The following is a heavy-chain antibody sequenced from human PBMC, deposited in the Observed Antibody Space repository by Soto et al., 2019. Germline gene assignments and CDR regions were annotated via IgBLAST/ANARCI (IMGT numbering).Heavy chain of an antibody. Sequence: PSDSLSLTCSVSGYSISSGYYWGWIRQPPGKGLEWIGNIFHSGSAYYNPSLKIRVTISVDTSKNQFSLRLSSVTAADTAKYYCAIFWDPVGFDPWGQVTLVTVS. D-gene: IGHD1-26*01. CDR1: GYSISSGYY. CDR2: IFHSGSA. J-gene: IGHJ5*02. V-gene: IGHV4-38-2*01. CDR3: AIFWDPVGFDP.